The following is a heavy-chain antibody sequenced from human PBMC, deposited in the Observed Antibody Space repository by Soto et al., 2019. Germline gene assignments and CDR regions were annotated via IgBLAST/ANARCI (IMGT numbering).Heavy chain of an antibody. CDR1: GFTFSSYA. J-gene: IGHJ5*02. Sequence: GGSLRLSCAASGFTFSSYAMNWVRQAPGKGLEWISVIRNSGHSAYYADSVKGRFTISRDNSKNTLYLQIKSLRAEDTSAYYFAKAGPTCLNWFGHWGQGTLVTVSS. D-gene: IGHD1-1*01. CDR3: AKAGPTCLNWFGH. CDR2: IRNSGHSA. V-gene: IGHV3-23*01.